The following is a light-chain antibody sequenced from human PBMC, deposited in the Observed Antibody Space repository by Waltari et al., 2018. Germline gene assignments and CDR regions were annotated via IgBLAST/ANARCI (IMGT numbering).Light chain of an antibody. CDR2: GAS. CDR1: QSVSSN. CDR3: QQYNNWHTWT. J-gene: IGKJ1*01. V-gene: IGKV3-15*01. Sequence: EIVMTQSPATLSVSPGERATLSCRASQSVSSNLAWYQQKPGQAPRLLSYGASTRATGIPARFSGSWSGTEFTLTISSLQSEDFAVYYCQQYNNWHTWTFGQGTKVEIK.